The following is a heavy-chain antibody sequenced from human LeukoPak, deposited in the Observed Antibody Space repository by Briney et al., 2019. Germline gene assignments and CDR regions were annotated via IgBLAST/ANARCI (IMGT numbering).Heavy chain of an antibody. CDR2: INHSGST. Sequence: SETLSLTCAVYGGSFSGYYWSWIRQPPGKGLEWIGEINHSGSTNYNPSLKSRVTISVDTSKNQFSLKLSSVTAADTAVYYCARHDIVIVPAALYVYGPFDIWGRGTIVTRSS. CDR3: ARHDIVIVPAALYVYGPFDI. D-gene: IGHD2-2*01. J-gene: IGHJ3*02. CDR1: GGSFSGYY. V-gene: IGHV4-34*01.